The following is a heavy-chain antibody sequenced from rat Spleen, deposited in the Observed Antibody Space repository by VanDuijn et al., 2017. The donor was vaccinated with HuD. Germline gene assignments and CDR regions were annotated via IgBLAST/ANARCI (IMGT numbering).Heavy chain of an antibody. Sequence: EVQLVESGGGLVQPGRSLKLSCAASGFTFSNYYMAWVRQAPTKGLEWVASISPSGGSTYYPDSVKGRFTISRDNAKSTQYLQMDSLRSEDTATYYCARQDYGYGSYWYFDFWGPGTMVTVSS. CDR3: ARQDYGYGSYWYFDF. J-gene: IGHJ1*01. V-gene: IGHV5-25*01. CDR2: ISPSGGST. D-gene: IGHD1-7*01. CDR1: GFTFSNYY.